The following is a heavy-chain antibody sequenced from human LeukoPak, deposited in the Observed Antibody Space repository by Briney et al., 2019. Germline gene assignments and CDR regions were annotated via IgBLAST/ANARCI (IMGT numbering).Heavy chain of an antibody. Sequence: GGSLRLSCAASGFTFSSHSMNWVRQAPGKGLEWVSSISISSSYIYYADSVKGRFTISRDNAKNSLYLQMNSLRAEDTAVYYCAKDRRYFDYWGQGTLVTVSS. CDR2: ISISSSYI. CDR3: AKDRRYFDY. CDR1: GFTFSSHS. J-gene: IGHJ4*02. V-gene: IGHV3-21*04.